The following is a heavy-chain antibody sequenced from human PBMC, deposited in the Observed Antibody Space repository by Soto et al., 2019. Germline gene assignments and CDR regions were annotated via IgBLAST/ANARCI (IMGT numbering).Heavy chain of an antibody. Sequence: ASVKVSCKASGYTFTSYAMHWVRQAPGQRLEWMGWINAGSGNTKYSQKFQGRVTITRDTSASTAYMELSSLRSEDTAVYYCARDAWVSSWARLGTPRYYYGMDVWGQGTTVTVSS. CDR2: INAGSGNT. J-gene: IGHJ6*02. D-gene: IGHD6-13*01. CDR1: GYTFTSYA. V-gene: IGHV1-3*01. CDR3: ARDAWVSSWARLGTPRYYYGMDV.